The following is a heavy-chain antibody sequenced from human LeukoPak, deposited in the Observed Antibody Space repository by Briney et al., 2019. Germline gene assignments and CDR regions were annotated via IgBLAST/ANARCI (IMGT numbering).Heavy chain of an antibody. D-gene: IGHD2-15*01. CDR3: ARGYCSGGSCYAARWWFDP. J-gene: IGHJ5*02. CDR1: GFTFSSYA. CDR2: ISYEGRNK. Sequence: HTGGSLRLSGAASGFTFSSYAMHWVRQAPGKGREGVEVISYEGRNKYYAASVKGRFTISRDNSKNTLYLQMNSLRAEDTAVYYCARGYCSGGSCYAARWWFDPWGQGTLVTVSS. V-gene: IGHV3-30*04.